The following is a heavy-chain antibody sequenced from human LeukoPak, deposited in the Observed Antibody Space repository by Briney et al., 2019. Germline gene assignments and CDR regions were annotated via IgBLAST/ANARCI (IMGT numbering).Heavy chain of an antibody. CDR2: ISSSGSTI. V-gene: IGHV3-48*03. D-gene: IGHD3-22*01. CDR1: GFTFSSYE. CDR3: ARGHSSGYYGPFDY. Sequence: PGGSLRLSCAASGFTFSSYEMNWVRQAPGKGLEWVSYISSSGSTIYYAHSVKGRFTISRDNAKNSLYLQMNSLRAEDTAVYYCARGHSSGYYGPFDYWGQGTLVSVSS. J-gene: IGHJ4*02.